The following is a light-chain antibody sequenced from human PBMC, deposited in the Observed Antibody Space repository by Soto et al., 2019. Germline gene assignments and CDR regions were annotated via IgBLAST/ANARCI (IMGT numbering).Light chain of an antibody. V-gene: IGLV2-11*01. CDR1: SSDVGGHNF. J-gene: IGLJ2*01. Sequence: QSALTQPRSVSGSPGQSVTISCTGTSSDVGGHNFVSWYQQHPGIAPKLMIYGVNKRPSGVPDRFSVSKSGNTASLTISGLQAEDEADYYCCSYAGSTTVIFGGGTKLTVL. CDR3: CSYAGSTTVI. CDR2: GVN.